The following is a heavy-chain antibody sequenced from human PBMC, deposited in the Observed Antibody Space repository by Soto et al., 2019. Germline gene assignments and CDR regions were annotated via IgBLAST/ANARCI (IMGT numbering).Heavy chain of an antibody. D-gene: IGHD3-10*01. CDR3: ASFYYGSGSNRRYYYYGMDV. CDR2: IYYSGST. CDR1: GGSISSSSYY. J-gene: IGHJ6*02. V-gene: IGHV4-39*01. Sequence: SETLSLTCTVSGGSISSSSYYWGWIRQPPGKGLEWVGSIYYSGSTYYNPSLKNRVTISVDTSNNQFSLKLRPVTAADTALYYCASFYYGSGSNRRYYYYGMDVWGQGTTVT.